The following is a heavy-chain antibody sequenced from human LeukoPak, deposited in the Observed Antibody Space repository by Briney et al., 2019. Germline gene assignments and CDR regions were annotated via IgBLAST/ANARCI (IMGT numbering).Heavy chain of an antibody. CDR1: GFTFSSYS. V-gene: IGHV3-21*01. D-gene: IGHD1-1*01. CDR3: ARGSRTELIFDY. Sequence: GGSLRLSCAASGFTFSSYSMNWVRQAPGKGLEWVSSISSSSSYIYYADSVKGRFTISRDNAKNSLYLQMNSLRAEDTAVYYCARGSRTELIFDYWGQGTLVTVPS. J-gene: IGHJ4*02. CDR2: ISSSSSYI.